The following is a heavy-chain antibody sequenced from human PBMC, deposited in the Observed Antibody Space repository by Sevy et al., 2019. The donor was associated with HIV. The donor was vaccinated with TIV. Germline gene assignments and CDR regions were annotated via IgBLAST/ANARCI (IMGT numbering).Heavy chain of an antibody. Sequence: QLGGSLRLSCAASGFTFSSYAMSWVRQAPGKGLEWVSAISGSGGSTYYADSVKGRFTISRDNSKNTLYLQMNSLRAEDTAVYYCASTTGEVAARRGGIYFDYWGQGTLVTVSS. CDR2: ISGSGGST. V-gene: IGHV3-23*01. D-gene: IGHD6-6*01. J-gene: IGHJ4*02. CDR3: ASTTGEVAARRGGIYFDY. CDR1: GFTFSSYA.